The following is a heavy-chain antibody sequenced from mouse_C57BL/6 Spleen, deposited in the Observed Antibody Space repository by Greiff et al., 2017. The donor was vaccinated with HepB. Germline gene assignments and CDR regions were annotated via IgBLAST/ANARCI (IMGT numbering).Heavy chain of an antibody. CDR2: INPYNGDT. J-gene: IGHJ1*03. V-gene: IGHV1-20*01. Sequence: VQLKQSGPELVKPGDSVKISCKASGYSFTGYFMNWVMQSHGKSLEWIGRINPYNGDTFYNQKFKGKATLTVDKSSSTAHMELRSLTSEDSAVYYCARRGGTGRWYFDVWGTGTTVTVSS. CDR1: GYSFTGYF. D-gene: IGHD4-1*01. CDR3: ARRGGTGRWYFDV.